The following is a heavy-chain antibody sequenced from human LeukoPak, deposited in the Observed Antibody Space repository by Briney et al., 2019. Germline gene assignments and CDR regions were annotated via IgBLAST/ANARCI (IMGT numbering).Heavy chain of an antibody. V-gene: IGHV1-2*02. D-gene: IGHD2-21*01. CDR2: INPNSGGT. CDR3: ARADRLHGGPYLIGP. J-gene: IGHJ5*02. CDR1: GYSFTDYY. Sequence: ASVKVSCKTSGYSFTDYYMHWVRPAPGQGLEWMGWINPNSGGTSSAQKFQGRVTMTRDTSLTTVYMEVSWLTSDDTAIYYCARADRLHGGPYLIGPWGQGTLVTVSS.